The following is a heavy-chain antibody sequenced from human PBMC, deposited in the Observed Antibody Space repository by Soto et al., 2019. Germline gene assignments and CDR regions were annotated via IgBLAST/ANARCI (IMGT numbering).Heavy chain of an antibody. V-gene: IGHV4-59*12. J-gene: IGHJ4*02. CDR2: IYDSGST. D-gene: IGHD4-17*01. Sequence: LSLTCTVSGGSISSSYWSWIRQPPGKGLEWIGYIYDSGSTYYNSSLKSRVTMSVDTSKNQFSLKLSSVTAADTAVYYCARDLHGDYNYWGQGTLVTVSS. CDR3: ARDLHGDYNY. CDR1: GGSISSSY.